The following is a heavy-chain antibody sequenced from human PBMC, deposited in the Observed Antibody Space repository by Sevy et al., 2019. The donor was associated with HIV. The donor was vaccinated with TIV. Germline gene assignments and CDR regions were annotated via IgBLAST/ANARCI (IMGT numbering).Heavy chain of an antibody. CDR3: SRPLSGTYREAEYRQH. V-gene: IGHV1-18*04. D-gene: IGHD1-26*01. CDR2: ISPFNGNT. Sequence: ASVKVSCKASGYSFTSYGITWVRQAPGQGLEFMGWISPFNGNTDYAQKYQGRITLTTETSTTTAYLELRSLTSDDTADYYCSRPLSGTYREAEYRQHWGQGTQVTVSS. CDR1: GYSFTSYG. J-gene: IGHJ1*01.